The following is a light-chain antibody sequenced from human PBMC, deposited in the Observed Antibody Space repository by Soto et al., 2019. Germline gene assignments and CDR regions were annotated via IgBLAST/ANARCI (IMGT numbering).Light chain of an antibody. CDR1: QSISSW. Sequence: DIQMTQSPSTLSASVGDRVTITCXASQSISSWLAWYQQKPGKAPKLLIYDASSLESGVPSRFSGSGSGTEFTLTISSLQPDDFATYDCQQYNSYYTFGQGTKLEIK. CDR2: DAS. V-gene: IGKV1-5*01. CDR3: QQYNSYYT. J-gene: IGKJ2*01.